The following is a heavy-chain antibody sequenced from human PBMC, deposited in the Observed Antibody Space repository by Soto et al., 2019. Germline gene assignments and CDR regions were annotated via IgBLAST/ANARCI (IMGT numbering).Heavy chain of an antibody. Sequence: EVQLVESGGGLVQPGGSLRLSCAASGFTVSSNYMSWVRQAPGKGLEWVSVIYSGGSTYYADSVKGRFTISRHNSKNTLYLQMNSLRAEDTAVYYCARDKGHKVRGGNYYYYGMDVWGQGTTVTVSS. CDR3: ARDKGHKVRGGNYYYYGMDV. J-gene: IGHJ6*02. CDR2: IYSGGST. V-gene: IGHV3-53*04. CDR1: GFTVSSNY. D-gene: IGHD3-10*01.